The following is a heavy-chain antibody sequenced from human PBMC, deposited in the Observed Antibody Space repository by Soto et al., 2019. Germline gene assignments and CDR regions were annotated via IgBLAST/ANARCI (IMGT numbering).Heavy chain of an antibody. CDR3: ARGGVVVPVQNWFDP. CDR2: INAGNGNT. Sequence: GASVKVSCKASGYTFTGYAMHWVRQAPGQRLEWMGWINAGNGNTKYSQKFQGRVTITRDTSASTAYMELSSLRSEDTAVYYCARGGVVVPVQNWFDPWGQGTLVTVSS. V-gene: IGHV1-3*01. CDR1: GYTFTGYA. D-gene: IGHD2-2*01. J-gene: IGHJ5*02.